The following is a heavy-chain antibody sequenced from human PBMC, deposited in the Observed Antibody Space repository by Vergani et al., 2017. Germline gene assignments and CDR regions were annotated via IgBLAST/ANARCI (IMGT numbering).Heavy chain of an antibody. D-gene: IGHD3-3*01. V-gene: IGHV4-59*01. CDR1: GGSISSYY. Sequence: QVQLQESGPGLVKPSETLSLTCTVSGGSISSYYWSWIRQPPGKGLEWIGYIYYSGSTNYNPSLKSRVTISVDTSKNQFSLKLSSVTAADTAVYYCARASYDFWSGYYNYYYYYYMDVWGKGTTVTVSS. CDR2: IYYSGST. CDR3: ARASYDFWSGYYNYYYYYYMDV. J-gene: IGHJ6*03.